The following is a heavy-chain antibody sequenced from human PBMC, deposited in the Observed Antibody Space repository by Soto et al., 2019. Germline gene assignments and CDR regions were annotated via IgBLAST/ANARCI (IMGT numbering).Heavy chain of an antibody. D-gene: IGHD3-10*01. CDR1: GGAFSHYY. CDR3: AGSILRRAFDI. V-gene: IGHV4-34*01. J-gene: IGHJ3*02. Sequence: SETLSLSCAVYGGAFSHYYWSWIRQPPGKGLEWIGYIYHSGSTNYDPSLKSRVTISVDTSKNQFSLKLSSVTAADTAVYYCAGSILRRAFDILGQGTMVTVSS. CDR2: IYHSGST.